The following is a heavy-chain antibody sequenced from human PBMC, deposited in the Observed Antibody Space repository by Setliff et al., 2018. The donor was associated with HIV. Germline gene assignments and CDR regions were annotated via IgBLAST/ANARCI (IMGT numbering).Heavy chain of an antibody. CDR3: VKVSRGTVVRGSITVGYFDS. CDR2: ICSSGSTI. Sequence: GGSLRLSCAASGFTFSDYYMSWIRQAPGKGLEWVSYICSSGSTIYYAASVKGRFTISRDNSKNTLYLQMSSLRVEDTAVYYCVKVSRGTVVRGSITVGYFDSWGQGTLVTVSS. D-gene: IGHD3-10*01. V-gene: IGHV3-11*01. CDR1: GFTFSDYY. J-gene: IGHJ4*02.